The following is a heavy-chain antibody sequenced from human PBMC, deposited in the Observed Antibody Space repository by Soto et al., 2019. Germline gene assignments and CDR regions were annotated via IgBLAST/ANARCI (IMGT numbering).Heavy chain of an antibody. CDR1: GGSINRGGYC. CDR3: ARGHSDFGDYNWFDP. J-gene: IGHJ5*02. Sequence: QVQLQESGPGLVKHSQTLSLTCTVSGGSINRGGYCWSWIRQHPGKGLEWIGYIYYSGSTYYNPSLKSRVTISADTSKNQFSLKLSSVTAADTAVYYCARGHSDFGDYNWFDPWGQGTLVTVSS. V-gene: IGHV4-31*03. D-gene: IGHD4-17*01. CDR2: IYYSGST.